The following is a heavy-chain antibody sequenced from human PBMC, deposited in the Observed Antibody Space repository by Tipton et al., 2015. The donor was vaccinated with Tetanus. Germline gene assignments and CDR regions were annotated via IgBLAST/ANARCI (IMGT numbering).Heavy chain of an antibody. D-gene: IGHD6-13*01. CDR1: GGSISSYY. CDR2: IYYSGST. J-gene: IGHJ6*02. Sequence: TLSLTCTVSGGSISSYYWSWIRQPPGKGLEWIGYIYYSGSTNYNPSLKSRVTISVDTSKNQFSLKLSSVTAADTAVYYCARGGVRDFGVGAAAGMQKPGGGYYYGMDVWGQGTTVTVSS. CDR3: ARGGVRDFGVGAAAGMQKPGGGYYYGMDV. V-gene: IGHV4-59*01.